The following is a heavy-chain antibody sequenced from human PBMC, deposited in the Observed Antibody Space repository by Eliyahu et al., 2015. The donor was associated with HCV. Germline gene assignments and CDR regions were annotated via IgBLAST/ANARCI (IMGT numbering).Heavy chain of an antibody. CDR2: XYYSGTT. D-gene: IGHD3-16*01. CDR1: GGSISXYY. Sequence: QVQLQESGPGLVKPSEXLSLTXTVSGGSISXYYWTWLRQPPGKGLEWIGYXYYSGTTNYNPSLKSRVTISVDTSKNQFSLKLSSVTAADTAVYYCARDNAPFGDYYYYYMDIWGKGTTVTVSS. J-gene: IGHJ6*03. V-gene: IGHV4-59*01. CDR3: ARDNAPFGDYYYYYMDI.